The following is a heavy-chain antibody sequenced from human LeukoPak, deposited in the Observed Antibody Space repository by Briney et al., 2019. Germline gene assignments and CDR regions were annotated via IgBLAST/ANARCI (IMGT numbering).Heavy chain of an antibody. J-gene: IGHJ4*02. D-gene: IGHD4-17*01. V-gene: IGHV1-69*01. Sequence: GIIPIFGTANYAQKFQGRVTITADESTSTAYMELSSLRSEDTAVYYCARTNHDYGDYVGWGQGTLVTVSS. CDR3: ARTNHDYGDYVG. CDR2: IIPIFGTA.